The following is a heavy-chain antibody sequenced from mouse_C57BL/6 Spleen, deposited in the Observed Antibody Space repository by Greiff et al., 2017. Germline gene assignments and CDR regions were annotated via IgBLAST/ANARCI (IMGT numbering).Heavy chain of an antibody. V-gene: IGHV5-4*01. J-gene: IGHJ3*01. CDR2: ISDGGSYT. Sequence: EVKVVESGGGLVKPGGSLKLSCAASGFTFSSYAMSWVRQTPEKRLEWVATISDGGSYTYYPDNVKGRFTISRDNAKNNLYLQMSHLKSEDTAMYYCARDNYGRGVFAYWGQGTLVTVSA. D-gene: IGHD1-1*01. CDR3: ARDNYGRGVFAY. CDR1: GFTFSSYA.